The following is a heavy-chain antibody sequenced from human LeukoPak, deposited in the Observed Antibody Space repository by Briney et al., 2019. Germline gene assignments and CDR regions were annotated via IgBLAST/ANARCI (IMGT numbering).Heavy chain of an antibody. CDR1: GFMFTSYW. D-gene: IGHD6-6*01. J-gene: IGHJ4*02. CDR2: INQDGSAK. V-gene: IGHV3-7*01. Sequence: GGSLRLSCAASGFMFTSYWMSWVRQAPGKGLEWVANINQDGSAKYYVDSVKGRFTISRDNAKNSLYLQMNSLRAEDTAVYFCVSLGYSSSSVRYWGQGTLVTV. CDR3: VSLGYSSSSVRY.